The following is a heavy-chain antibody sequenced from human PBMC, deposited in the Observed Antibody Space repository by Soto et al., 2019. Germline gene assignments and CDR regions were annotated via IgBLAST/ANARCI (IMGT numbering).Heavy chain of an antibody. J-gene: IGHJ5*02. CDR1: GYSLTRDYY. D-gene: IGHD5-18*01. Sequence: LSLTCAVSGYSLTRDYYWGWIRQPPGKGLEWIASIYHSGSTFYNPSLKSRVTISLDTSKNQFSLKLTSVIAADTAIYYCARGPGSTAFDPWGQGTLVTVSS. CDR3: ARGPGSTAFDP. CDR2: IYHSGST. V-gene: IGHV4-38-2*01.